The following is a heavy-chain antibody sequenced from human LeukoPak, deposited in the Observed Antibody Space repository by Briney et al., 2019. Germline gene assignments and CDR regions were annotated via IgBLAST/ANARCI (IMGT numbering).Heavy chain of an antibody. Sequence: GGSLRLSCAGSGFIFNNYAMHWVRQPPGKGLEWVSGISWNSGSIDYADSVKGRFTISRDNAKNSLYLQMNSLRVEDTAFYYCAKDNRRHYTSGPNPDSLHWGQGALVTVS. CDR1: GFIFNNYA. CDR2: ISWNSGSI. D-gene: IGHD6-19*01. J-gene: IGHJ4*02. V-gene: IGHV3-9*01. CDR3: AKDNRRHYTSGPNPDSLH.